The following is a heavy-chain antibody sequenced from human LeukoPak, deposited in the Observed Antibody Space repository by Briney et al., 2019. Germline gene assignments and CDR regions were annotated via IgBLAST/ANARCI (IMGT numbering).Heavy chain of an antibody. D-gene: IGHD3-3*01. CDR3: ARDLTIFGVVIPGDY. J-gene: IGHJ4*02. V-gene: IGHV4-4*07. CDR2: IYTSGNT. CDR1: GGSISSYY. Sequence: PSETLSLTCTVSGGSISSYYWSWIRQPAGKGLEWIGRIYTSGNTNYNPSLMSRVTMSVDTSKNQFSLNLSSVTAADTAVYYCARDLTIFGVVIPGDYWGQGTLVTVSS.